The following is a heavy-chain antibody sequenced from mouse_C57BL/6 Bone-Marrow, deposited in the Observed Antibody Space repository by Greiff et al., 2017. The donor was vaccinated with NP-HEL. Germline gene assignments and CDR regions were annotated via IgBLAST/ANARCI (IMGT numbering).Heavy chain of an antibody. CDR1: GFTFSDYY. V-gene: IGHV5-12*01. CDR3: ARRGYGSSYFDY. Sequence: EVKVEESGGGLVQPGGSLKLSCAASGFTFSDYYMYWVRQTPEKRLEWVAYISNGGGSTYYPDTVKGRFTISRDNAKNTLYLQMSRLKSEDTAMYYCARRGYGSSYFDYWGQGTTLTVSS. D-gene: IGHD1-1*01. CDR2: ISNGGGST. J-gene: IGHJ2*01.